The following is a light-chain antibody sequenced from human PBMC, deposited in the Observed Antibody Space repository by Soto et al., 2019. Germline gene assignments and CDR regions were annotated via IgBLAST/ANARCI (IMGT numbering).Light chain of an antibody. V-gene: IGLV2-14*01. CDR2: AVS. CDR1: SSDVGGYNY. Sequence: QSALTQPASVSGSPGQSITISCTGTSSDVGGYNYVSWYQQHPGKAPKLMIYAVSNRPSGVSNRFSGSKSGNTASLTISGLQAEDEADYYCNSYTSSSTYVVGTGTKLTVL. CDR3: NSYTSSSTYV. J-gene: IGLJ1*01.